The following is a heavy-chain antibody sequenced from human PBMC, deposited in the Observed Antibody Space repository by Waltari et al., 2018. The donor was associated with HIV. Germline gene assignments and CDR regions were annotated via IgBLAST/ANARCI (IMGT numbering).Heavy chain of an antibody. CDR2: ISSSSSYI. Sequence: EVQLVESGGGLVKPGGSLRLSCAASGFTFSSYSMTWVRQAPGKGLEWVSSISSSSSYIYYADSVKGRFTISRDNAKNSLYLQMNSLRAEDTAVYYCARPGGYYDSRSYYYYYYGMDVWGQGTTVTVSS. V-gene: IGHV3-21*01. J-gene: IGHJ6*02. D-gene: IGHD3-22*01. CDR3: ARPGGYYDSRSYYYYYYGMDV. CDR1: GFTFSSYS.